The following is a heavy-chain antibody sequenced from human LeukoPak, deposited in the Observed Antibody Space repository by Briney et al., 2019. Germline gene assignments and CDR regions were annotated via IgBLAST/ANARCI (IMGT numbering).Heavy chain of an antibody. D-gene: IGHD5-24*01. Sequence: SQTLSLTCTVSGGSISSGSYYWSWIRQPAGKGLEWIGRIYTSGSTNHNPSLKSRVTISVDTSKNQFSLKLSSVTAADTAVYYCARDSRWLQSLDYWGQGTLVTVSS. CDR3: ARDSRWLQSLDY. CDR1: GGSISSGSYY. V-gene: IGHV4-61*02. J-gene: IGHJ4*02. CDR2: IYTSGST.